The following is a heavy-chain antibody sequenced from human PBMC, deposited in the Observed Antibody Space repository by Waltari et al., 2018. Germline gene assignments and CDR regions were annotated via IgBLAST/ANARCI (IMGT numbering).Heavy chain of an antibody. V-gene: IGHV4-39*07. CDR2: IYYSGST. CDR3: ARDRGKGTLYDY. D-gene: IGHD3-16*01. J-gene: IGHJ4*02. Sequence: QLQLQESGPGLVKPSETLSLTCTVSGGSISSSSYSWGWIRQPPGKGLEWIGSIYYSGSTYYNPSLKSRVTISVDTSKNQFSLKLSSVTAADTAVYYCARDRGKGTLYDYWGQGTLVTVSS. CDR1: GGSISSSSYS.